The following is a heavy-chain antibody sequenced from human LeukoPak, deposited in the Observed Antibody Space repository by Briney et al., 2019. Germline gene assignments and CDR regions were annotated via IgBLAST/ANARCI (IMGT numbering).Heavy chain of an antibody. J-gene: IGHJ4*01. CDR3: AREEGYSSGRYGY. CDR2: IITILGIA. Sequence: SEKVSRKASGGTFSSYAISWVRQTPGQGLEWRGRIITILGIANYAQKFQGRVTITADKSTSTAYMELSSLRSEDTAVYYCAREEGYSSGRYGYWGQGTLVTVSS. V-gene: IGHV1-69*04. D-gene: IGHD6-19*01. CDR1: GGTFSSYA.